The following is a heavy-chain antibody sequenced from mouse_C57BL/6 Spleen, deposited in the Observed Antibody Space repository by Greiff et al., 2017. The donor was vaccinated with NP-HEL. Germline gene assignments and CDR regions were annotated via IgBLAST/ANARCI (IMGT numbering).Heavy chain of an antibody. CDR3: AIYYYGSSPFAY. J-gene: IGHJ3*01. D-gene: IGHD1-1*01. Sequence: DVMLVESGGGLVKPGGSLKLSCAASGFTFSDYGMHWVRQAPEKGLEWVAYISSGSSTISRDNAKNTLFLQMTSLRSEDTAMYYCAIYYYGSSPFAYWGQGTLVTVSA. CDR1: GFTFSDYG. CDR2: ISSGSS. V-gene: IGHV5-17*01.